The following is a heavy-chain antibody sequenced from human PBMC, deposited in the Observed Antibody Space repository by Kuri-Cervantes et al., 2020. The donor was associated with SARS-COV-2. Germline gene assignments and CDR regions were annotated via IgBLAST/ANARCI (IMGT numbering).Heavy chain of an antibody. CDR2: IRYDGSNK. Sequence: GESLKISCAASGFKFSDYAMSWVRQAPGKGLEWVAFIRYDGSNKYYADSVKGRFTISRDSSKNTLYLQMNSLRAEDTAVYYCARDGWLGTNPFYYYYYGMDVWGQGTTVTVSS. V-gene: IGHV3-30*02. CDR1: GFKFSDYA. J-gene: IGHJ6*02. D-gene: IGHD6-19*01. CDR3: ARDGWLGTNPFYYYYYGMDV.